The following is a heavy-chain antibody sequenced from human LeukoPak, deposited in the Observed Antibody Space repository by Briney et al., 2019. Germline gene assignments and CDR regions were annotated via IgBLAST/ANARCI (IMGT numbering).Heavy chain of an antibody. J-gene: IGHJ3*02. CDR1: GFTVSSHY. CDR2: IYSGGST. D-gene: IGHD1-26*01. CDR3: AREVALGTTRDDAFDI. Sequence: PGGSLRLSCAASGFTVSSHYMSWVRQAPGKGLEWVSLIYSGGSTHYADSVKGRFTISRDNSKNTLYLQMNSLRAEDTAVYYCAREVALGTTRDDAFDIWGQGTMVTVSS. V-gene: IGHV3-53*01.